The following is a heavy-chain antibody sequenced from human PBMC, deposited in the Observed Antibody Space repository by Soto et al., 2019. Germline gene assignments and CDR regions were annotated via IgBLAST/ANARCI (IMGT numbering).Heavy chain of an antibody. CDR1: GSSISDEYH. D-gene: IGHD5-12*01. CDR3: ARERHSGYFYFDY. V-gene: IGHV4-59*01. J-gene: IGHJ4*02. CDR2: IYYSGST. Sequence: SETLSHTCTVSGSSISDEYHWTWIRQPPGKGLEWIGYIYYSGSTNYNPSLKSRVTISVDTSKNQFSLKLSSVTAADTAVYYCARERHSGYFYFDYWGQGTLVTVSS.